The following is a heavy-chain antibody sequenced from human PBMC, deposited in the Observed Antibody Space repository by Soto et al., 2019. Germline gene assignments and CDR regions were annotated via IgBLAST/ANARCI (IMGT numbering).Heavy chain of an antibody. CDR2: VSGSRGTT. J-gene: IGHJ4*02. D-gene: IGHD6-19*01. V-gene: IGHV3-23*01. CDR3: AKDAGIAVAGPSYFDS. CDR1: GFIFSSYA. Sequence: GGSLRLSCAASGFIFSSYAMSWVRQAPGKGLEWVSGVSGSRGTTYYADSVKGRFTISRDNPKNTMYLQMNSLRAEDSAVYYCAKDAGIAVAGPSYFDSWGQGILVTVSS.